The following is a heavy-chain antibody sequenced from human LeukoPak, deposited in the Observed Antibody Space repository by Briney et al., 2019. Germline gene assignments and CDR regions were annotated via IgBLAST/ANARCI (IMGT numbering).Heavy chain of an antibody. V-gene: IGHV4-30-2*01. D-gene: IGHD2-15*01. J-gene: IGHJ4*02. CDR3: ARYSNYVDY. Sequence: SETLSLTCSVSGGSISSGGYYWSWIRQPPGKGLEWIGYIYHSGSTYYNPSLKSRVTISVDRSKNQFSLKLSSVTAADTAVYYCARYSNYVDYWGQGTLVTVSS. CDR2: IYHSGST. CDR1: GGSISSGGYY.